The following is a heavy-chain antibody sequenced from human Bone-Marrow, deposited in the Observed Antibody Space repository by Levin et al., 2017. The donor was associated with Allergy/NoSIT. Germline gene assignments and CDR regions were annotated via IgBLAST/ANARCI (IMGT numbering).Heavy chain of an antibody. CDR1: GFPLSPYW. CDR3: VNQGAAY. Sequence: GESLKISCAVSGFPLSPYWMNWVRQTQGKGLEWVASIRQDGGEKNYVDSVRGRFTISRDNAKNSLYLQMNNLRVEDTAVYYCVNQGAAYWGQGTQVTVSS. J-gene: IGHJ4*02. V-gene: IGHV3-7*02. CDR2: IRQDGGEK. D-gene: IGHD3-16*01.